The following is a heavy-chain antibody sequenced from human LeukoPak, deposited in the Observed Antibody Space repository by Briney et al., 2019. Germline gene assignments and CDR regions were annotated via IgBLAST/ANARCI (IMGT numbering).Heavy chain of an antibody. D-gene: IGHD6-13*01. Sequence: SETLSLTRAVYGGSFSGYYWSWIRQPPGKGLEWIGEINHSGSTNYNPSLKSRVTISVDTSKNQFSLKLSSVTAADTAVYYCASLPPLHIAAAGTPFRAFDIWGQGTMVAVSS. CDR2: INHSGST. J-gene: IGHJ3*02. V-gene: IGHV4-34*01. CDR3: ASLPPLHIAAAGTPFRAFDI. CDR1: GGSFSGYY.